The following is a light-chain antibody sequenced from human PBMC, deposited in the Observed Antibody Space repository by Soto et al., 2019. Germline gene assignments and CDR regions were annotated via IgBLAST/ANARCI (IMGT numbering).Light chain of an antibody. V-gene: IGLV1-40*01. CDR2: NFN. CDR3: QAYDSSLSGNVV. CDR1: SSSVGGDFA. J-gene: IGLJ2*01. Sequence: QSVLTQPPSVSGAPGQRVTISCSGSSSSVGGDFAVHWYQQVPGTAPKLLIYNFNNRPSGVPDRFSGSMSGTSASLAISGLQAEDEADYYCQAYDSSLSGNVVFGGGTKL.